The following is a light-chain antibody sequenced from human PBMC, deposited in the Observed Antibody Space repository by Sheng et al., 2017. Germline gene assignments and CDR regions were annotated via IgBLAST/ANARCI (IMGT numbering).Light chain of an antibody. CDR1: NTDVGGYNY. CDR3: QLWDRSSDQGI. V-gene: IGLV2-14*03. Sequence: QSALAQPASVSGSPGQSITISCTGTNTDVGGYNYVSWYQQHPGKAPKVMIYDVTNRPSGVSDRFSGSNSGNTASLTISRVEAEDEADYYCQLWDRSSDQGIFGGGTKLTV. J-gene: IGLJ2*01. CDR2: DVT.